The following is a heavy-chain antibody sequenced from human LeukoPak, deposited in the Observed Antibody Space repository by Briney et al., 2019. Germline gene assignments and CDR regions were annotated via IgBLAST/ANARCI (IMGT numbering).Heavy chain of an antibody. CDR1: GFTFSSHA. J-gene: IGHJ4*02. V-gene: IGHV3-33*08. CDR3: ARETSSWPYFDY. D-gene: IGHD6-13*01. Sequence: GGSLRLSCAASGFTFSSHAMNWVRQAPGKGLEWVAVIWYDGSNKYYADSVKGRFTISRDNSKNTLYLQMNSLRAEDTAVYYCARETSSWPYFDYWGQGTLVTVSS. CDR2: IWYDGSNK.